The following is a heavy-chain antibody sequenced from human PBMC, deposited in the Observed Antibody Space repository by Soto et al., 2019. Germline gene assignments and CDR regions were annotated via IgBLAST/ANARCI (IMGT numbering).Heavy chain of an antibody. CDR1: GGTFSSCA. Sequence: SVKVSCKASGGTFSSCAISWVRQAPGQGLEWMGGIIPIFGTANYAQKFQGRVTITADESTSTAYMELSSLRSEDTAVYYCAREAYQSGYCSSTSCPPPMVWFDPWGQGTLVTVSS. D-gene: IGHD2-2*01. J-gene: IGHJ5*02. CDR3: AREAYQSGYCSSTSCPPPMVWFDP. CDR2: IIPIFGTA. V-gene: IGHV1-69*13.